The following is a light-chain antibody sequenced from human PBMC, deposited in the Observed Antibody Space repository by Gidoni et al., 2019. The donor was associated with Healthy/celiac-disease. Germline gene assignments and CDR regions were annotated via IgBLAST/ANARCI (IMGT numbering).Light chain of an antibody. J-gene: IGKJ1*01. CDR1: QSVSSSY. Sequence: EIVLSQYPGTLSLSPGERATLSCRASQSVSSSYLAWYQQKPGQAPKVLIYGASSRATGIPDRFSGSRSGTDFTLTISRLEPEDFAVYYCQQYGSSRTFGQGTKVEIK. V-gene: IGKV3-20*01. CDR2: GAS. CDR3: QQYGSSRT.